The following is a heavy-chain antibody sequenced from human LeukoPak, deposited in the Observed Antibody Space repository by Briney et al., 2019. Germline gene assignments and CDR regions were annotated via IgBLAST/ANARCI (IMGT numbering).Heavy chain of an antibody. CDR3: VRDYSNFVQGD. Sequence: SETLSLTCTVSGDSISSSHYYWGWIRQSPGTGLEWIGSIYSGGETHYNPSLNSRVTIFLDTSKNRFSLNLISVTATDTAVYYCVRDYSNFVQGDWGQGTLVTVSS. D-gene: IGHD4-11*01. J-gene: IGHJ4*02. CDR2: IYSGGET. V-gene: IGHV4-39*02. CDR1: GDSISSSHYY.